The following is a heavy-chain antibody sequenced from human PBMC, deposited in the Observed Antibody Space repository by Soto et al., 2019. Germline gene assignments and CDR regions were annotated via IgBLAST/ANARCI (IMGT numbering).Heavy chain of an antibody. CDR2: ISANGQGI. CDR1: GFPFTYYA. D-gene: IGHD2-2*01. CDR3: AKDRDYPRDQFHY. V-gene: IGHV3-23*01. J-gene: IGHJ4*02. Sequence: EVQLLESGGGLVQPGGSLRLSCTASGFPFTYYAFSWFRQAPGKGLEWVSAISANGQGIYYADSVRGRFTISRDNSKNTVFMHMDSLRAEDTAVYYCAKDRDYPRDQFHYWGQGTLVTVSS.